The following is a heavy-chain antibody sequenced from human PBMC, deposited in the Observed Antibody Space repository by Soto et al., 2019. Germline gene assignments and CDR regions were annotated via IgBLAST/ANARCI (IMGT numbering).Heavy chain of an antibody. Sequence: ASVKVSCKASGYTFTVYYMHWARQAPGQGLEWMGWINPKSGGTMYPQKFQGRVTMTWDTSISTAYMALTRLRSDDTAVYYCARDLAKGGGSAGFDYWGQGTLVTVSS. CDR2: INPKSGGT. V-gene: IGHV1-2*02. CDR1: GYTFTVYY. D-gene: IGHD1-26*01. CDR3: ARDLAKGGGSAGFDY. J-gene: IGHJ4*02.